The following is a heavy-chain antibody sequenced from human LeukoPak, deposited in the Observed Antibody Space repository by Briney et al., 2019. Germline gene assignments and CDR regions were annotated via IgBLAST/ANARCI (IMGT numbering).Heavy chain of an antibody. J-gene: IGHJ5*02. V-gene: IGHV4-34*01. CDR1: GGSFSGYY. D-gene: IGHD2-2*01. CDR3: ARGGRGHCSSTSCYRRWFDP. Sequence: PSETLSLTCAVYGGSFSGYYWSWIRQPPGKALEWIGEINHSGSTHYNPSLKSRVTISVDTSKNQFSLKLSSVTAADTAVYYCARGGRGHCSSTSCYRRWFDPWGQGTLVTVSS. CDR2: INHSGST.